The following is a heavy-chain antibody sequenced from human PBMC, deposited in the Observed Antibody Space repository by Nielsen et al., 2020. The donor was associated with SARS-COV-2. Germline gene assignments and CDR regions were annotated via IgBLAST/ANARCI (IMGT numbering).Heavy chain of an antibody. Sequence: GESLKISCAASGFTFSSFGMYWVRQAPGKGLEWVAVISFDGSNTYYADSVKGRFTISRDNFKNTLYLQMNSLRAEDTAVYYCARGYYDILYAFDIWGQGTMVTVSS. V-gene: IGHV3-33*05. J-gene: IGHJ3*02. D-gene: IGHD3-9*01. CDR3: ARGYYDILYAFDI. CDR2: ISFDGSNT. CDR1: GFTFSSFG.